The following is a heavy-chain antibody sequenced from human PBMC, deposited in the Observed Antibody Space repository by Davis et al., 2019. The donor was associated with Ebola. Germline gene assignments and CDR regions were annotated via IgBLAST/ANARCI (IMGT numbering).Heavy chain of an antibody. J-gene: IGHJ6*02. Sequence: GGSLRLSCAASGFTFGPYAMTWVRQALGKGLEWVSSIGSGHDTQYADSVKGRFTIARDNSKHTLYLKMNSLRAEDTAVYYCARDQVGYSYGDYYYGMDVWGQGTTVTVSS. CDR3: ARDQVGYSYGDYYYGMDV. CDR1: GFTFGPYA. D-gene: IGHD5-18*01. V-gene: IGHV3-23*01. CDR2: IGSGHDT.